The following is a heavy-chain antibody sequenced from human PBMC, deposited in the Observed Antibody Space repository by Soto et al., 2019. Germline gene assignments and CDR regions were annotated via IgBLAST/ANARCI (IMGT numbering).Heavy chain of an antibody. CDR3: ASQYEDYYYGMDV. CDR2: IYPGDSDT. V-gene: IGHV5-51*01. CDR1: GYSFTIYC. D-gene: IGHD2-8*01. J-gene: IGHJ6*02. Sequence: PGESLKISCNGSGYSFTIYCIGWVLQMPGKGLEWMGIIYPGDSDTRYSPSFQGQVTISADKSISTAYLQWSSLKASDTAMYYCASQYEDYYYGMDVWGQGTTVTVSS.